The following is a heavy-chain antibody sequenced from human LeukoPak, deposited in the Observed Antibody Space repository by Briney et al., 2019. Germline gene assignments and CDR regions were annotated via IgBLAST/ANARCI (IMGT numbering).Heavy chain of an antibody. D-gene: IGHD5-18*01. CDR3: AIRGYNYGFGWFDP. J-gene: IGHJ5*02. V-gene: IGHV4-39*01. Sequence: PSETLSLTCTVSGGSISSSSYYWGWIRQPPGKGLELIGGIYYSGSTYYNPSLKSRVTISVDTSKNQSSLKLSSVTAADTAVYYCAIRGYNYGFGWFDPWGQGTLVTVSS. CDR1: GGSISSSSYY. CDR2: IYYSGST.